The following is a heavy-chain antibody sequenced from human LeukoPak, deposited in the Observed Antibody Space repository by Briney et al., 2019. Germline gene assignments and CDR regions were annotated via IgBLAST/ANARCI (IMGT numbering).Heavy chain of an antibody. D-gene: IGHD3-10*01. CDR1: GFAFRTYA. Sequence: GGSLRLTCAASGFAFRTYAMSWVRQAPGKGLEGVSAISGSGDKTFYAESVRGRFTISRDNSKNTLYLQMNSLRAEDTAVYYCAKDLNYGFDSWGQGTLVTVSS. V-gene: IGHV3-23*01. CDR2: ISGSGDKT. CDR3: AKDLNYGFDS. J-gene: IGHJ4*02.